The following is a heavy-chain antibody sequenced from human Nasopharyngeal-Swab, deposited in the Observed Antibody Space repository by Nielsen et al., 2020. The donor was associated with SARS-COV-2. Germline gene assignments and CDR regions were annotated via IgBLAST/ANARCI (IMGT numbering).Heavy chain of an antibody. Sequence: WIRQPPGKGLEWVAVISYDGSNKYYADSVKSRFTISRDNSKNTLYLQMNSLRAEDTAVYYCAREKLGQDCGGDCYYFDYWSQGTLVTVSS. D-gene: IGHD2-21*02. CDR3: AREKLGQDCGGDCYYFDY. CDR2: ISYDGSNK. V-gene: IGHV3-30-3*01. J-gene: IGHJ4*02.